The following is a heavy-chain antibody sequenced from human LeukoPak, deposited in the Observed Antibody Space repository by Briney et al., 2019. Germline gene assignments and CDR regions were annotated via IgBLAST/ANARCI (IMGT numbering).Heavy chain of an antibody. CDR1: GGSISSGSYY. J-gene: IGHJ6*03. CDR3: ARGSSGSYFYYYYYMDV. V-gene: IGHV4-61*02. D-gene: IGHD1-26*01. Sequence: SETLSLTCTVSGGSISSGSYYWSWIRQPSGKGLEWIGRIYTSGSTNYNPSLKSRVTISVDTSKNQFSLKLSSVTAADTAVYYCARGSSGSYFYYYYYMDVWGKGTTVTVSS. CDR2: IYTSGST.